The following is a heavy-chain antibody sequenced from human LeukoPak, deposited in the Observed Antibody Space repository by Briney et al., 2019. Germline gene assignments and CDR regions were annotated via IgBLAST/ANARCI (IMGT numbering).Heavy chain of an antibody. J-gene: IGHJ6*03. CDR3: ARDGEPDYGDYRDYYYYYMDV. Sequence: GGSLRLSCAASGFTFSSYSMNWVRQAPGKGLEWVSYISSSSSTIYYADSVKGRFTISRDNAKNSLYLQMNSLRAEDTAVYYCARDGEPDYGDYRDYYYYYMDVWGKGTTVTVSS. CDR1: GFTFSSYS. V-gene: IGHV3-48*01. D-gene: IGHD4-17*01. CDR2: ISSSSSTI.